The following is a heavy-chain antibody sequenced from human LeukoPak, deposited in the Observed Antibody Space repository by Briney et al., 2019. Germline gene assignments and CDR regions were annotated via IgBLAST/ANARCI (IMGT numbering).Heavy chain of an antibody. D-gene: IGHD6-13*01. Sequence: ASVKVSCKASGYTFTGYYMHWVRQAPGQGLEWMGRINPNSGGTNYAQKFQGRVTMTRDTSISTAYMELSRLRSDDTAVYYRAREQLGYRHWVYWGQGTLVTVSS. CDR3: AREQLGYRHWVY. J-gene: IGHJ4*02. V-gene: IGHV1-2*06. CDR2: INPNSGGT. CDR1: GYTFTGYY.